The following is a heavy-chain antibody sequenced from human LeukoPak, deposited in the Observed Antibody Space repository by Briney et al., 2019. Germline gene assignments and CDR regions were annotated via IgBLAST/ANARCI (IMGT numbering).Heavy chain of an antibody. CDR3: ARDYSGFGEFTVYYYMDV. CDR1: GYTFTSYY. J-gene: IGHJ6*03. D-gene: IGHD3-10*01. V-gene: IGHV1-46*01. Sequence: GASVKVSCKASGYTFTSYYMHWVRQAPGQGLEWMGIINPSGGSTSYAQKFQGRVTMTRDMSTSTAYMELRSLRSDDTAVYYCARDYSGFGEFTVYYYMDVWGKGTTVTVSS. CDR2: INPSGGST.